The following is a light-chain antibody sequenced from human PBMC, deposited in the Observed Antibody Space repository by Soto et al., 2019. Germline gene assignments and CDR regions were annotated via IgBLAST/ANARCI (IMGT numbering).Light chain of an antibody. CDR3: VSYTSSTTYV. Sequence: QSVLTQPASVSDSPGQSITISCTGTSSDVGGSNFVSWYQQHPGKPPTLIIYDVANRPSGVSNRFSGFKSGSTASLILSRLQTEDEACYYCVSYTSSTTYVFGPGTKVTVL. J-gene: IGLJ1*01. CDR1: SSDVGGSNF. CDR2: DVA. V-gene: IGLV2-14*03.